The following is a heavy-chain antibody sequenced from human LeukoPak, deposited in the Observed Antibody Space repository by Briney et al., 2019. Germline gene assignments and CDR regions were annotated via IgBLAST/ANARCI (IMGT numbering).Heavy chain of an antibody. CDR2: IFYSGST. V-gene: IGHV4-39*07. CDR1: GGSISSRHCY. CDR3: AKMSSSSNWFDP. D-gene: IGHD6-6*01. Sequence: PSETLSLTCTVSGGSISSRHCYWGWIRQPPGKGLEWIGSIFYSGSTYYNPSLKSRLTISVDRSENQLSLKLTSVTAADTAVYYCAKMSSSSNWFDPWGQGTLVTVSS. J-gene: IGHJ5*02.